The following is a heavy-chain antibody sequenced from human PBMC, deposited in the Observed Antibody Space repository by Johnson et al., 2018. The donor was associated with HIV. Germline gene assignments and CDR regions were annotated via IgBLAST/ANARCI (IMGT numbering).Heavy chain of an antibody. V-gene: IGHV3-66*01. Sequence: MLLVESGGGVVQTGRSLRLSCAASRFTVSGNYMTWVRQAPGKGLEWVSVIYSGGSTYYADSVKGRFTISRDNAKNSFYLQMNSLTVGDTALYYCARDPGGMDGSFDLWGQGTMVTVSS. CDR2: IYSGGST. J-gene: IGHJ3*01. D-gene: IGHD3-16*01. CDR3: ARDPGGMDGSFDL. CDR1: RFTVSGNY.